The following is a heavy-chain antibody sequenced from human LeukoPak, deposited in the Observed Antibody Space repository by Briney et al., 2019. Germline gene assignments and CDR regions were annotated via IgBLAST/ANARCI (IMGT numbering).Heavy chain of an antibody. Sequence: ASVKVSCKASGYTFTSYDINWVRQATGQGLEWMGWMNPNSGNTGYAQKFQGRATMTRSTSINTAHMEPSSLRSDDTATYYFARESGFYVSGSRYWGQGTLVTVSS. J-gene: IGHJ4*02. D-gene: IGHD3-10*01. V-gene: IGHV1-8*01. CDR1: GYTFTSYD. CDR2: MNPNSGNT. CDR3: ARESGFYVSGSRY.